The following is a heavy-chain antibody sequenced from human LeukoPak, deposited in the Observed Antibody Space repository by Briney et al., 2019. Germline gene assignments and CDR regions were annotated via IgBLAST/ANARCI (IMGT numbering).Heavy chain of an antibody. CDR1: GGSISSSNW. D-gene: IGHD6-13*01. J-gene: IGHJ6*03. CDR3: ASVRGSSWTNYYFYYYMDV. CDR2: IYYSGST. V-gene: IGHV4-4*02. Sequence: SETLSLTCAVSGGSISSSNWWSWVRQPPGKGLEWIGNIYYSGSTYYNPSLKSRVTISVDTSKNQFSLKLSSVTAADTAVYYCASVRGSSWTNYYFYYYMDVWGKGTTVSVSS.